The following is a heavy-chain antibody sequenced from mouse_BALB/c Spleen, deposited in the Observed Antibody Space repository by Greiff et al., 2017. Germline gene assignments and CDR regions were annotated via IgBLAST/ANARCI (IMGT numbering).Heavy chain of an antibody. D-gene: IGHD1-1*01. CDR3: ARFYGSSYHYYAMDY. CDR1: GFTFSSYT. V-gene: IGHV5-12-2*01. J-gene: IGHJ2*01. CDR2: ISNGGGST. Sequence: EVQLVESGGGLVQPGGSLKLSCAASGFTFSSYTMSWVRQTPEKRLEWVAYISNGGGSTYYPDTVKGRFTISRDNAKNTLYLQMSSLKSEDTAMYYCARFYGSSYHYYAMDYWGQGTTLTVSS.